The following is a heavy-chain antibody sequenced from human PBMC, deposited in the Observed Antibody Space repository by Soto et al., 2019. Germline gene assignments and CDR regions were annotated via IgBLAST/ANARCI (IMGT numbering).Heavy chain of an antibody. CDR2: INTYNGNI. V-gene: IGHV1-18*01. J-gene: IGHJ4*02. CDR1: GYMFASYX. D-gene: IGHD1-1*01. Sequence: EXXXPGASVKVSCKVSGYMFASYXXSWAQQAPGQGLEWMGWINTYNGNINYAQKFQGRVTMTTDTSTSTAYMELRGLGSDDTALYYCARERGAYKYFDYWGQGTLVTVSS. CDR3: ARERGAYKYFDY.